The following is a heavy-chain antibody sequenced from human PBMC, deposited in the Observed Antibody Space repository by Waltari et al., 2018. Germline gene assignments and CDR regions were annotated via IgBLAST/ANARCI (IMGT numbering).Heavy chain of an antibody. CDR1: GYTFTTHW. J-gene: IGHJ4*02. Sequence: EVQLVQSGAEVKTPGESLKISCKGSGYTFTTHWIAWVRQMPGKGLEWMGIIYPGDSVPRSSPPFQAQVTISADKSSTPAYLQWGSLKASAPAMYFCAIGTGCTQGCHFAYWGQGTLVPVSS. D-gene: IGHD6-19*01. CDR3: AIGTGCTQGCHFAY. V-gene: IGHV5-51*01. CDR2: IYPGDSVP.